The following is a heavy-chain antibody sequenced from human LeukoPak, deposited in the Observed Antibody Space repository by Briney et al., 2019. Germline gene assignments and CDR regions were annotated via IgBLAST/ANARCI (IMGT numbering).Heavy chain of an antibody. CDR2: INPNSGGA. V-gene: IGHV1-2*02. CDR1: GYTFTEYF. D-gene: IGHD2-21*02. Sequence: ASVKVSCKASGYTFTEYFMHWVRQAPGQGLGWMGWINPNSGGAKYAQKFQGRVTMTLDTSISTAYRELSRLRSDDTAVYYCARDEAVTATNSFDIWGRGTMVTVSS. CDR3: ARDEAVTATNSFDI. J-gene: IGHJ3*02.